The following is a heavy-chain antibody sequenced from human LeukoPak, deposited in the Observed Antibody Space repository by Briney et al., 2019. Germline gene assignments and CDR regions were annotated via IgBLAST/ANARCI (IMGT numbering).Heavy chain of an antibody. CDR1: GYTFTGYY. V-gene: IGHV1-2*02. D-gene: IGHD3-10*01. CDR2: INPNSGGT. CDR3: ARSDLGSESHSPFWFDP. J-gene: IGHJ5*02. Sequence: GASVKVSCKASGYTFTGYYMHWVRQAPGQGLEWMGWINPNSGGTNYVQKLQGRVTMTRDTSISTAYMELSRLTSDDTAMYYCARSDLGSESHSPFWFDPWGQGTLVTVSS.